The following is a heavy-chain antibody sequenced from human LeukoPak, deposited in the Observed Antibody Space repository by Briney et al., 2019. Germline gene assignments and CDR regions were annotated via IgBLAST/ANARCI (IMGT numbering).Heavy chain of an antibody. D-gene: IGHD2-15*01. CDR2: IYPGDSDT. Sequence: GESLKISCKGSGYSFTSYWIGWVRQMPGKGLEWMGIIYPGDSDTRYSPSFQGQVTISADKSVSTAYLQWSSLKAPDTAMYYCARTAVGYCSGGSCYHDAFDIWGQGTMVTVSS. J-gene: IGHJ3*02. CDR1: GYSFTSYW. CDR3: ARTAVGYCSGGSCYHDAFDI. V-gene: IGHV5-51*01.